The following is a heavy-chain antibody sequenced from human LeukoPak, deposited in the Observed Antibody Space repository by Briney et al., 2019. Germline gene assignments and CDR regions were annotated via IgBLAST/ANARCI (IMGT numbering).Heavy chain of an antibody. CDR3: AKYEGGGGYSYGYGYYYYYMDV. V-gene: IGHV3-74*01. CDR1: GFTLSSYW. J-gene: IGHJ6*03. CDR2: IKSDGRT. D-gene: IGHD5-18*01. Sequence: PGGSLRLSCAASGFTLSSYWMHWVRQAPGKGLVWVSRIKSDGRTNYADSVKGRFTISRDNAKNTVSLQMNSLRAEDTAVYYCAKYEGGGGYSYGYGYYYYYMDVWGKGTTVTVSS.